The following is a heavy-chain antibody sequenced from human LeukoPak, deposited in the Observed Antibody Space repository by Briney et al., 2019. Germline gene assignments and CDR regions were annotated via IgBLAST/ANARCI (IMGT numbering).Heavy chain of an antibody. J-gene: IGHJ6*02. V-gene: IGHV3-9*01. CDR2: ISWNSGSI. CDR3: ANQHYGMDV. Sequence: HPGGSLRLSCAASGFTFDDYAMHWVRQAPGKGLEWVSGISWNSGSIGYADSVKGRFTISRDNAKNSLYLQMNSLRAEDTALYYCANQHYGMDVWGQGTTVTVSS. CDR1: GFTFDDYA.